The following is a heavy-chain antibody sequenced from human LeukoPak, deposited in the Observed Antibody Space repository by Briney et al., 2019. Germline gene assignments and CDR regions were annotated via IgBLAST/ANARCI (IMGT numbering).Heavy chain of an antibody. J-gene: IGHJ6*02. V-gene: IGHV3-21*01. CDR2: ISSSSSYI. CDR1: GFTFSSYS. CDR3: ARVGKEWFGELSNYYYYGMDV. Sequence: GGSLRLSCAASGFTFSSYSMNWVRQAPGKGLEWVSSISSSSSYIYYADSVKGRFTISRDNAKNSLYLQMNSLRAEDTAVYYCARVGKEWFGELSNYYYYGMDVWGQGTTVTVSS. D-gene: IGHD3-10*01.